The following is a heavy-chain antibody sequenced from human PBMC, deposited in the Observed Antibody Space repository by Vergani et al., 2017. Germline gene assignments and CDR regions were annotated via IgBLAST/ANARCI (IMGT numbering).Heavy chain of an antibody. D-gene: IGHD4/OR15-4a*01. CDR2: MWHSGTT. CDR1: GFSVSYGYY. CDR3: AWSRAEPGMRHGASDL. J-gene: IGHJ3*01. V-gene: IGHV4-38-2*02. Sequence: QVQLQESGPGLVKPSETLSLTCTVSGFSVSYGYYWGWIRQPPGKGLEWIGSMWHSGTTYYNPSLRSRVTISMDTSKNQFFLKLTSVTAADTAVYYCAWSRAEPGMRHGASDLWGQGTMVTVSS.